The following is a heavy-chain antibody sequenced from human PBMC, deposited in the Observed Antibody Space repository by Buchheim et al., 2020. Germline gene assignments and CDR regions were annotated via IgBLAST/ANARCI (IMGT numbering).Heavy chain of an antibody. V-gene: IGHV4-34*01. D-gene: IGHD4-17*01. CDR3: AREIRQTTLTTIARPRSAWFGP. CDR2: INHSGST. CDR1: GGSFSGYY. Sequence: QVQLQQWGAGLLKPSETLSLTCAVYGGSFSGYYWSWIRQPPGKGLEWIGEINHSGSTNYNPSLKSRVTISADTSTNQFSLKLSSVTAAETAVYYCAREIRQTTLTTIARPRSAWFGPWGQGTL. J-gene: IGHJ5*02.